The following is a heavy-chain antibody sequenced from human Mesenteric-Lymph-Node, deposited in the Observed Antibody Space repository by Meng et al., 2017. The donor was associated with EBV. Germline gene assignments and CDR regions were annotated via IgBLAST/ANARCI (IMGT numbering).Heavy chain of an antibody. CDR2: SRNKANSYST. D-gene: IGHD1-26*01. V-gene: IGHV3-72*01. Sequence: GQLQESGPGLVKPSGTLSLTCAVSGGSISSSNWWSWVRQPPGKGLEWVARSRNKANSYSTEYAASVKGRFTISRDDSKNSLYLQMNSLKTEDTAVYYCARDLRYSGYSYYDYWGQGTLVTVSS. CDR3: ARDLRYSGYSYYDY. J-gene: IGHJ4*02. CDR1: GGSISSSNW.